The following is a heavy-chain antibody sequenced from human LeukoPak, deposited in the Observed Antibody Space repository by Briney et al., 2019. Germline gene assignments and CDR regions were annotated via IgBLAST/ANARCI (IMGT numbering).Heavy chain of an antibody. Sequence: ASVKVSCKASGYTFTSYYMHWVRQAPGQGLERMGINNPSGGSTSYAQKFQGRVTITADKSTSTAYMELSSLRSEDTAVYYCARDKDRLLFDYWGQGTLVTVSS. D-gene: IGHD3-22*01. CDR1: GYTFTSYY. CDR3: ARDKDRLLFDY. V-gene: IGHV1-46*01. J-gene: IGHJ4*02. CDR2: NNPSGGST.